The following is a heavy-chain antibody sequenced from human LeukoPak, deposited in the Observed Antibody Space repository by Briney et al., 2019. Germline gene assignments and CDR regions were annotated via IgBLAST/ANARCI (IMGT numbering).Heavy chain of an antibody. CDR3: ARRGTYYYDSSGYSYFDY. Sequence: PSETLSLTCTVSGGSISSYYWSWIRQPPGKGLEWIGYIYYSGSTNYNPSLKSRVTISVDTSKNQFSLKLSSVTAADTAVYYCARRGTYYYDSSGYSYFDYWGQGTLVTVSS. D-gene: IGHD3-22*01. J-gene: IGHJ4*02. CDR2: IYYSGST. CDR1: GGSISSYY. V-gene: IGHV4-59*08.